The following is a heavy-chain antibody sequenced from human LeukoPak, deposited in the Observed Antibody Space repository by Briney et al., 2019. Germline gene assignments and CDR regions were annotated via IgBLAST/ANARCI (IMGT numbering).Heavy chain of an antibody. V-gene: IGHV3-23*01. D-gene: IGHD1-14*01. CDR3: ADYRKPQGLDY. J-gene: IGHJ4*02. CDR1: EFPFSIYA. CDR2: IDASGSDT. Sequence: GGSLRLSCEVSEFPFSIYAMAWVRQAPGQGLEWVSAIDASGSDTYFTDSVKGRFTISRDNSKNTVYLQMNSLRVEDTAVYYCADYRKPQGLDYWGQGTLVTVSS.